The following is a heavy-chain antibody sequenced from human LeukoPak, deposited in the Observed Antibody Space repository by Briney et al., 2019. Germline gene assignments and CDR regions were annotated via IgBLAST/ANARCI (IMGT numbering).Heavy chain of an antibody. CDR2: IWSDGSNQ. CDR1: KFTFSHYG. Sequence: GGSLRLSCAAAKFTFSHYGMHWVRQAPGKGLEWVAVIWSDGSNQYHADSVKGRFTISRDNSKNTVYLQMNSLRVEDTVVYYCAKDAQRGFDYSNSLEYWGQGILVTVSS. J-gene: IGHJ4*02. D-gene: IGHD4-11*01. V-gene: IGHV3-33*06. CDR3: AKDAQRGFDYSNSLEY.